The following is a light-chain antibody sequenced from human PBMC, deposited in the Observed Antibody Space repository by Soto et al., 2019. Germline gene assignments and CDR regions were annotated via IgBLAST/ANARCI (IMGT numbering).Light chain of an antibody. CDR2: QVT. V-gene: IGLV2-14*01. Sequence: QSVLTQPASVSGSLGQSITISCTGTTRDIAGYNYISWYQQLPGKAPKLMIYQVTIRPSGISNRFSGSKSGNTASLTIFGLQAEDEADYYCTSFSSSTSLYVFGTGTKVTVL. CDR3: TSFSSSTSLYV. J-gene: IGLJ1*01. CDR1: TRDIAGYNY.